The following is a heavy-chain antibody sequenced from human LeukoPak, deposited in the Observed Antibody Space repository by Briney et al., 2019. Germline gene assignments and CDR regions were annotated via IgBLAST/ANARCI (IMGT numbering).Heavy chain of an antibody. CDR2: IYPGDSDT. D-gene: IGHD6-19*01. Sequence: GGSLRLSCEGSGYSFTSYWIGWVRQMPGKGLEWMGIIYPGDSDTRYSPSFQGQVTISADKSISTPYLQRSSLKASDTAMYYCARLSYSSGWFDYWGQGTLVTVSS. CDR3: ARLSYSSGWFDY. V-gene: IGHV5-51*01. CDR1: GYSFTSYW. J-gene: IGHJ4*02.